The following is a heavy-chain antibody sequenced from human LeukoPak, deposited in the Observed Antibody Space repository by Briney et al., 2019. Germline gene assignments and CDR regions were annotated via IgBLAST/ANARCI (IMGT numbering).Heavy chain of an antibody. CDR1: GGSISSSSYY. CDR3: ARMGTTFDY. V-gene: IGHV4-39*01. J-gene: IGHJ4*02. CDR2: IFYSGST. Sequence: SETLSLTCTVSGGSISSSSYYWGWIRQPPGKGLEWVGSIFYSGSTYYNPSLKSRLTISVDTSKNQFSLKLSSVTAADTAVYYRARMGTTFDYWGQGTLVTVSS. D-gene: IGHD1-1*01.